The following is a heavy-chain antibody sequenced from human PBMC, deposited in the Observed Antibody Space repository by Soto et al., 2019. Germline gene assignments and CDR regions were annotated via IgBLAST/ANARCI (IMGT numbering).Heavy chain of an antibody. Sequence: QVQLVQSGAEVKKPGSSVKVSCKASGGTFSSYAISWVRQAPGQGLEWMGGIIPIFGTANYAQKFQGRVTITADESTSTAYMELSSLRSEDTVVYYWARGLDSSGWYWVDYWGQGTLVTVSS. CDR3: ARGLDSSGWYWVDY. V-gene: IGHV1-69*01. J-gene: IGHJ4*02. CDR1: GGTFSSYA. CDR2: IIPIFGTA. D-gene: IGHD6-19*01.